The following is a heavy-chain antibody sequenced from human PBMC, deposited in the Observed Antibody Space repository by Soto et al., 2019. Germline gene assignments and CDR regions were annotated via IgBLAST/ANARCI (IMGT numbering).Heavy chain of an antibody. CDR2: ISYDGSNK. V-gene: IGHV3-30-3*01. CDR3: ARDRHYYGSGSFYYFDY. J-gene: IGHJ4*02. D-gene: IGHD3-10*01. Sequence: GGSLRLSCAASGFTFSSYAMHWVRQAPGKGLEWVAVISYDGSNKYYADSVKGRFTISRDNSKNTLYLQMNSLRAEDTAVYYCARDRHYYGSGSFYYFDYWGQGTLVTVSS. CDR1: GFTFSSYA.